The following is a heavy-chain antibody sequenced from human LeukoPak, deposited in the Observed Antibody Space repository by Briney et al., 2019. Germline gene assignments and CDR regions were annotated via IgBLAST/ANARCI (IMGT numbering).Heavy chain of an antibody. CDR1: GYSFATYW. D-gene: IGHD5-24*01. J-gene: IGHJ4*02. CDR2: IYPGDSDS. CDR3: ARHNGEWDGYNPKGTFDY. V-gene: IGHV5-51*01. Sequence: GESLKISCRVSGYSFATYWIGWVRQMPGKGLEWMGIIYPGDSDSRCSPSFQGQVTMSADKSINTAYLQWTTLKASDTAMYYCARHNGEWDGYNPKGTFDYWGQGTLVTVS.